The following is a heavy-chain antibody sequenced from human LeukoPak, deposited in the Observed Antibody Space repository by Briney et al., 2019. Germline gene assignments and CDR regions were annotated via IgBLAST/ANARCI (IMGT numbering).Heavy chain of an antibody. Sequence: SETLSLTCTVSGGSISSGVEYWSWIRHLPGKGLEWIGYVYYSGSTYYNPSLESRITMSVDTSENQFSLKLTSVTAADTAVYYCAREKTAYYYDRSGFSEGAFDVWGQGTMVTVSS. J-gene: IGHJ3*01. CDR3: AREKTAYYYDRSGFSEGAFDV. CDR2: VYYSGST. CDR1: GGSISSGVEY. V-gene: IGHV4-31*03. D-gene: IGHD3-22*01.